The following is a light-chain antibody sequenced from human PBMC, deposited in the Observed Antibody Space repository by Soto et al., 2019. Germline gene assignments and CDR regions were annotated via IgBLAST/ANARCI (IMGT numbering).Light chain of an antibody. CDR1: QSISSY. CDR3: QQADSLPLT. V-gene: IGKV1-39*01. J-gene: IGKJ4*01. CDR2: AAS. Sequence: DIQMTQSPSSLSASVGDRVTITCRASQSISSYLNWYQQKPGQAPNILVFAASTLQRGVPTRFSGRGSGTEFTLTIDSLQPEDFATYYCQQADSLPLTFGGGTKVDIK.